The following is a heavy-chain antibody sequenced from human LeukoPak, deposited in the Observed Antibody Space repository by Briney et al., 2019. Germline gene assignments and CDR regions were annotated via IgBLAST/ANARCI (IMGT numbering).Heavy chain of an antibody. CDR3: ARDSMYYYDSSGYSNWFDP. J-gene: IGHJ5*02. CDR1: GGSISSGSYY. D-gene: IGHD3-22*01. Sequence: PSETLFLTCTVSGGSISSGSYYWRWIRQPAGKGLEWIGRIYTSGSSNYNPSLKSRVTRSVDTSKNQFSLKLSSVTAADTAVYYCARDSMYYYDSSGYSNWFDPWGQGTLVTVSP. V-gene: IGHV4-61*02. CDR2: IYTSGSS.